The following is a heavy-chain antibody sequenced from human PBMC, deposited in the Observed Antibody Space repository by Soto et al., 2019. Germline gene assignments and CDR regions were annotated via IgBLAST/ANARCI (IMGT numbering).Heavy chain of an antibody. CDR1: GYTFTSYG. V-gene: IGHV1-18*01. D-gene: IGHD4-17*01. CDR2: ISAYNGNT. CDR3: AKDHSPPFMTTVTTYYDY. J-gene: IGHJ4*02. Sequence: GASVKVSCKASGYTFTSYGISWVRQAPGQGLEWMGWISAYNGNTNYAQKLQGRVTMTTDTSTSTAYMELRSLRAEDTAVYYCAKDHSPPFMTTVTTYYDYWGQGTLVTVSS.